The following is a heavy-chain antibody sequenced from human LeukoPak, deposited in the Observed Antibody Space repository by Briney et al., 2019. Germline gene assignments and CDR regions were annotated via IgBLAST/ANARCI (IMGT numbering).Heavy chain of an antibody. CDR1: GGSISSGGYY. Sequence: SETLSLTXTVSGGSISSGGYYWSWIRQPAGKGLEWFGRIYRSGSTNYNPALKSRVTISIDTSKNQLSLKLSSVTAADTAVYYCARWAESTNYYYMDVWGKGTTVTVSS. J-gene: IGHJ6*03. D-gene: IGHD5-24*01. CDR3: ARWAESTNYYYMDV. CDR2: IYRSGST. V-gene: IGHV4-61*02.